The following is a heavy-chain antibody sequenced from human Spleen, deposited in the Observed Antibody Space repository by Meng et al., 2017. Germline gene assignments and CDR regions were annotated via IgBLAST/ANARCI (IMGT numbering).Heavy chain of an antibody. Sequence: GESLKISCAASGFTVSSNEMSWVRQAPGQGLEWVSCISSSSGDKYYADSVKGRFTISRDNAKSSLYLQMNSLRAEDTAVYYCAGYYYYYGMDVWGQGTTVTVSS. CDR2: ISSSSGDK. CDR1: GFTVSSNE. J-gene: IGHJ6*02. V-gene: IGHV3-21*01. CDR3: AGYYYYYGMDV.